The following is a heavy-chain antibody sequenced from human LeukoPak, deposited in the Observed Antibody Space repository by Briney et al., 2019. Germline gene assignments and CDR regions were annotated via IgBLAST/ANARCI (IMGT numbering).Heavy chain of an antibody. CDR2: IFYSGNT. D-gene: IGHD2/OR15-2a*01. CDR1: GDSITTSY. V-gene: IGHV4-59*01. J-gene: IGHJ4*02. Sequence: SETLSLTCSVSGDSITTSYWNWIRQPPGQGLEWIGGIFYSGNTKYNPALQSRVTISVDTSKSQFSLEVNSVTAADTAVYYCARGRLSPSAFRPFEHWGRGTLVTVSS. CDR3: ARGRLSPSAFRPFEH.